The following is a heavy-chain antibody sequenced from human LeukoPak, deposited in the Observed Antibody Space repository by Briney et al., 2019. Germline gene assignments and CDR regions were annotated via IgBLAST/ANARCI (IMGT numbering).Heavy chain of an antibody. J-gene: IGHJ5*02. D-gene: IGHD3-22*01. CDR1: GGSISSGDYY. V-gene: IGHV4-30-4*01. CDR3: AREGYYYDSSGYP. Sequence: SETLSLTCTVSGGSISSGDYYWSWIRQPPGKGLEWIGYIYYSGSTYYNPSLKSRVTISVDTSKNQFSLKLSSVTAADTAVYYCAREGYYYDSSGYPWGQGTLVTVPS. CDR2: IYYSGST.